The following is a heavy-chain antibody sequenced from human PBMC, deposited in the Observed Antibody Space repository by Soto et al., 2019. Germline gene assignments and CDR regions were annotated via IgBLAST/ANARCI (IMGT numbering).Heavy chain of an antibody. V-gene: IGHV3-7*01. CDR3: VKGSFGPYFDY. CDR1: GFSFRDYW. CDR2: IKHAGKEK. Sequence: PGGSLRLSCEASGFSFRDYWMSWVRRPPGKGLEWVANIKHAGKEKNYGDSVKGRFTISRDDAKNSLYLQMNSLRVEDTAVYYCVKGSFGPYFDYWGQGALVTVSS. D-gene: IGHD3-3*01. J-gene: IGHJ4*02.